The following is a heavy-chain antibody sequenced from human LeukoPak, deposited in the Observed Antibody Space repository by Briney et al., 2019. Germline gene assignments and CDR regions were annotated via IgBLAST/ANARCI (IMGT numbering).Heavy chain of an antibody. CDR3: AKGHHLYCGGGSCYSLMY. CDR1: GFTFSSYA. V-gene: IGHV3-23*01. D-gene: IGHD2-15*01. J-gene: IGHJ4*02. Sequence: GGSLRLSCAASGFTFSSYAMSWARQAPGKGLEWVSAISGSGGSTYYADSVKGRFTISRDNSKNTLYLQMNSLRAEDTAVYYCAKGHHLYCGGGSCYSLMYWGQGTLVLVS. CDR2: ISGSGGST.